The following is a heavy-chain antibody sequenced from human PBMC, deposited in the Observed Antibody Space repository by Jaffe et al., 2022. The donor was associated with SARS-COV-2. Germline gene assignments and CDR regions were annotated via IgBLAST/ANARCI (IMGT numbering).Heavy chain of an antibody. D-gene: IGHD3-10*01. CDR2: IYYSGST. Sequence: QVQLQESGPGLVKPSQTLSLTCTVSGGSISSGGYYWSWIRQHPGKGLEWIGYIYYSGSTYYNPSLKSRVTISVDTSKNQFSLKLSSVTAADTAVYYCARDVTRDGYNGLADNWFDPWGQGTLVTVSS. V-gene: IGHV4-31*03. CDR3: ARDVTRDGYNGLADNWFDP. J-gene: IGHJ5*02. CDR1: GGSISSGGYY.